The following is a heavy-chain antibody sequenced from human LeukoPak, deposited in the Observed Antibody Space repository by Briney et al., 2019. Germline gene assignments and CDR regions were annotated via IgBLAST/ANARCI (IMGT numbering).Heavy chain of an antibody. Sequence: PGGSLRLSCAASGFTFSSYSMNWVRQAPGKGLEWVSSISSSSSYIYYADSVKGRFTISRDNAKNSLYLQMNSLRAEDTAVYYCARHNGIAAAGKNWFDPWGQGTLVTVSS. D-gene: IGHD6-13*01. CDR1: GFTFSSYS. J-gene: IGHJ5*02. CDR3: ARHNGIAAAGKNWFDP. V-gene: IGHV3-21*01. CDR2: ISSSSSYI.